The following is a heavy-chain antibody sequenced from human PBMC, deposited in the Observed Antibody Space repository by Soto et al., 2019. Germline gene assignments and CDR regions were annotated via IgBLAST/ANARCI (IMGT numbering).Heavy chain of an antibody. CDR1: GFTFSSYG. J-gene: IGHJ4*02. CDR3: AKGRYSYGGIFDY. CDR2: ISYDGSNK. V-gene: IGHV3-30*18. Sequence: GGSLRLSCAASGFTFSSYGMHWVRQAPGKGLEWVAVISYDGSNKYYADSVKGRFTISRDNSKNTLYLQMNSLRAEDTAVYYCAKGRYSYGGIFDYWGQGTLVTVSS. D-gene: IGHD5-18*01.